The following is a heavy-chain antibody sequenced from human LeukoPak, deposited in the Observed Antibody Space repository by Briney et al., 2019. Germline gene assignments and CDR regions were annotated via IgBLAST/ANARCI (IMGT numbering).Heavy chain of an antibody. CDR1: GFTFSSYG. V-gene: IGHV3-30*02. J-gene: IGHJ6*03. Sequence: GGSLRLSCAASGFTFSSYGMHWVRQAPGKGLEWVAFIRYDGSNKYYADSVKGRFTISRDNSKNTLYLQMNSLRAEDTAVYYCARGTTVSYYYYMDVWGKGTTVTISS. CDR2: IRYDGSNK. D-gene: IGHD4-17*01. CDR3: ARGTTVSYYYYMDV.